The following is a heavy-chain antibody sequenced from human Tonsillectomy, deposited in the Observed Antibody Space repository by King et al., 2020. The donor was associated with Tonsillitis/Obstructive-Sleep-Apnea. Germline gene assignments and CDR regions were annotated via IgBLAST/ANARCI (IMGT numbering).Heavy chain of an antibody. CDR1: GYSFTSYW. CDR3: ARSPPGYCSSTSCYDNWFDP. J-gene: IGHJ5*02. Sequence: QLVQSGAEVKKPGESLKISCKGSGYSFTSYWIGWVRQMPGKGLEWMGIIYPGDSDTRYSPSFQGQVTISADKSISTAYLQWSSLKASDTAMYYCARSPPGYCSSTSCYDNWFDPWGQGTLVTVSS. D-gene: IGHD2-2*01. CDR2: IYPGDSDT. V-gene: IGHV5-51*01.